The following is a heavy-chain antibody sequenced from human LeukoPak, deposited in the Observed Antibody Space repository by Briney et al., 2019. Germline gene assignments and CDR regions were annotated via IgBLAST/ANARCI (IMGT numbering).Heavy chain of an antibody. V-gene: IGHV3-23*01. D-gene: IGHD3-3*01. CDR3: ARDLEGIYYDFWSGYSPNAFDI. CDR2: ISGSGGST. Sequence: PGGSLRLSCAASGFTFSSYAMSWVRQAPGKGLEWVSAISGSGGSTYYADSVKGRFTISGDNAKNSLYLQMNSLRAEDTAVYYCARDLEGIYYDFWSGYSPNAFDIWGQGTMVTVSS. J-gene: IGHJ3*02. CDR1: GFTFSSYA.